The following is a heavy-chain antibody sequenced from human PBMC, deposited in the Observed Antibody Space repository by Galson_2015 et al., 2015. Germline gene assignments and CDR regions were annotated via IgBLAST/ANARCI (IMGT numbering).Heavy chain of an antibody. D-gene: IGHD4-17*01. V-gene: IGHV3-48*02. CDR3: AREHDYGLRREEYYFDY. CDR2: ISGSSSTI. J-gene: IGHJ4*02. Sequence: SLRLSCAASGFTFSSYRLNWVRQAPGKGLEWVSYISGSSSTIYYADSVKGRFTISRDNAKNSLYLQMNSLRDEDTAVYYCAREHDYGLRREEYYFDYWGQGTLVTVSS. CDR1: GFTFSSYR.